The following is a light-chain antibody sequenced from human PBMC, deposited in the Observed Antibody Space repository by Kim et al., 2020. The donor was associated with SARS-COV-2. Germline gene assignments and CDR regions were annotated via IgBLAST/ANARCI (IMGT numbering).Light chain of an antibody. Sequence: SYELTQPPSVSVSPGQTASITCSGDKLGDKYAYWYQQKPGQSPVLVIYQDSKRPSGIPERFSGSNSGNTATLTISGTQAMDEADYCCQAWDSSTAVFGGGTQLTVL. CDR3: QAWDSSTAV. V-gene: IGLV3-1*01. CDR1: KLGDKY. CDR2: QDS. J-gene: IGLJ2*01.